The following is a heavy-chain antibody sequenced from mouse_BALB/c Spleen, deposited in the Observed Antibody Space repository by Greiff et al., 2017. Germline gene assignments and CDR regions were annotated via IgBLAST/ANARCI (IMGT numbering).Heavy chain of an antibody. CDR1: GFTFSSYG. Sequence: EVMLVESGGDLVKPGGSLKLSCAASGFTFSSYGMSWVRQTPDKRLEWVATISSGGSYTYYPDSVKGRFTISRDNAKNTLYLQMSSLKSEDTAMYYCARQGDSSGLYYYAMDYWGQGTSVTVCS. CDR2: ISSGGSYT. J-gene: IGHJ4*01. D-gene: IGHD3-2*01. V-gene: IGHV5-6*01. CDR3: ARQGDSSGLYYYAMDY.